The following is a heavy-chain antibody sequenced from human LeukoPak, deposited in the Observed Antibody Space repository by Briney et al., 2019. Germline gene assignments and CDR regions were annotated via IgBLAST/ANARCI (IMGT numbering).Heavy chain of an antibody. V-gene: IGHV1-8*01. J-gene: IGHJ3*02. D-gene: IGHD3-22*01. Sequence: ASVKVSCKASGYTFTSYDINWVRQATGQGLEWMGWMNPNSGNTGYARKFQGRVTMTRNTSISTAYMELSSLRSEDTAVYYCARGPTYYYDSSGYFRDDDAFDIWGQGTMVTVSS. CDR1: GYTFTSYD. CDR2: MNPNSGNT. CDR3: ARGPTYYYDSSGYFRDDDAFDI.